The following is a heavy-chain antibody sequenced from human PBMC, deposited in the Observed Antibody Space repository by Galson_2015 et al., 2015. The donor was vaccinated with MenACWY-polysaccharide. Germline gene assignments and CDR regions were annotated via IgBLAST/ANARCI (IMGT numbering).Heavy chain of an antibody. Sequence: SLRLSCAASGFTFSSYSINWVRQAPGKGLEWVSHISIGGGGTFYADSVKGRFTISRDDAKNSLYLQMNSLRVEDTAVYYCARDPPTDASLDAYDVWGQGTMVTVSS. CDR3: ARDPPTDASLDAYDV. CDR2: ISIGGGGT. J-gene: IGHJ3*01. V-gene: IGHV3-48*01. CDR1: GFTFSSYS.